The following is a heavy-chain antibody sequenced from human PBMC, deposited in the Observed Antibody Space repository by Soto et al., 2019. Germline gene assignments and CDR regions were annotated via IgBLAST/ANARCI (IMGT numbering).Heavy chain of an antibody. CDR2: ISDYNGNT. V-gene: IGHV1-18*01. Sequence: ASVKVSCKASGYTFTIYGISWVRQAPGQGLEWMGWISDYNGNTNYAQKLQGRVTMTTDPSTSKAYMEMRSLRSDDTAVYYCARESITIFGVVIRMDVWGQGTTVTVSS. D-gene: IGHD3-3*01. CDR3: ARESITIFGVVIRMDV. CDR1: GYTFTIYG. J-gene: IGHJ6*02.